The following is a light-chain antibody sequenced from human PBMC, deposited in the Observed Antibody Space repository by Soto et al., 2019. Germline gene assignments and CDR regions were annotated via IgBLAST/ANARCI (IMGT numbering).Light chain of an antibody. V-gene: IGLV1-47*02. Sequence: QSVLTLPPSASGTPGQRVSISCSGSNSNIGDNFVSWYQQLPGMAPKLLIYSNNHRPSGVPDRISGSKSGTSASLAISGLRPEDEADYYCAAWDDSLSGVVFGGGTKVTVL. J-gene: IGLJ2*01. CDR2: SNN. CDR1: NSNIGDNF. CDR3: AAWDDSLSGVV.